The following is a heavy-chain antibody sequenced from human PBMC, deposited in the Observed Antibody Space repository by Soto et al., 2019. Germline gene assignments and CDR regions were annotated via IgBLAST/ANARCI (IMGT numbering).Heavy chain of an antibody. Sequence: QITLKESGPTLVKPTQTLTLTCTFSGFSLSTSGVGVAWIRQPPGKALEWLARIYWDDDKRYRPSLESRLTITKDTSKNQMVLTMTNMDSVDTATYYCEYLPFSGGRCYWFSFSGMDVWGQGTTVTVS. CDR3: EYLPFSGGRCYWFSFSGMDV. J-gene: IGHJ6*02. V-gene: IGHV2-5*02. CDR2: IYWDDDK. D-gene: IGHD2-15*01. CDR1: GFSLSTSGVG.